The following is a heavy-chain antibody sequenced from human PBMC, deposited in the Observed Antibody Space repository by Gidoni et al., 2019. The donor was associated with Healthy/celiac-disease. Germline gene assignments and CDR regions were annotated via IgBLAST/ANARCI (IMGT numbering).Heavy chain of an antibody. CDR2: SSSSSSTI. CDR3: ARDASNYDSSGPPLWYFDL. D-gene: IGHD3-22*01. V-gene: IGHV3-48*01. Sequence: EVQLVESGGGLVQPGGSLRLSCAASGFTFSSYSMNWVRQAPGKGLAWVSSSSSSSSTIYYADSVKGRFTISRDNAKNSLYLQMNSLRAEDTAVYYCARDASNYDSSGPPLWYFDLWGRGTLVTVSS. J-gene: IGHJ2*01. CDR1: GFTFSSYS.